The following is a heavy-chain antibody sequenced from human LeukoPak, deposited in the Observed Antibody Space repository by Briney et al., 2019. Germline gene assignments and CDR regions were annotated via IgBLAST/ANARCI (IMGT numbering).Heavy chain of an antibody. V-gene: IGHV4-59*01. CDR1: GGSISSYY. CDR3: ARGKAEYYDFWSGTIFDY. CDR2: IYYSGST. D-gene: IGHD3-3*01. Sequence: PSETLSLTCTVSGGSISSYYWSWIRQPPGKGLELSGYIYYSGSTNYNPSLKSRVTISVDTSKNQFSLKLSSVTAADTAVYYCARGKAEYYDFWSGTIFDYWGQGTLVTVSS. J-gene: IGHJ4*02.